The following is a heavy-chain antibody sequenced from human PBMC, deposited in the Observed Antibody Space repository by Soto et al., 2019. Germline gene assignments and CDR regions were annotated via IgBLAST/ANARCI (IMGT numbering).Heavy chain of an antibody. CDR3: ARDRRFLEWAPT. V-gene: IGHV3-48*02. J-gene: IGHJ4*02. Sequence: WGSLRLSCAASGFTFGSYSMNWVRQAPGKGLEWVSYISSSSSTIYYADSVKGRFTISRDNAKNSLYLQMNSLRDEDTAVYYRARDRRFLEWAPTGGQGTLVTVSS. CDR1: GFTFGSYS. D-gene: IGHD3-3*01. CDR2: ISSSSSTI.